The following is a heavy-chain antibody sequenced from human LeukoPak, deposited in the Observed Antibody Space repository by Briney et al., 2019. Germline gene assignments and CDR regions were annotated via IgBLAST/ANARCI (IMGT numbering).Heavy chain of an antibody. D-gene: IGHD2-15*01. CDR3: ARDLAIYCGGGSCSGWFDP. Sequence: SETLSLTCTVSGGSISSGDYYWSWIRQPPGKGLEWIGYIYYSGSTYYNPSLKSRVTISVDTSKNQFSLKLSSVTAADTAVYYCARDLAIYCGGGSCSGWFDPWGQGTLVTVSS. CDR2: IYYSGST. CDR1: GGSISSGDYY. V-gene: IGHV4-30-4*01. J-gene: IGHJ5*02.